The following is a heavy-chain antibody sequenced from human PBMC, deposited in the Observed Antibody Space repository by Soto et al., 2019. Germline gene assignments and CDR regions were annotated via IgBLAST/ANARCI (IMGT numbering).Heavy chain of an antibody. CDR3: ARDFGVQRYYYGMDV. Sequence: GGSLRLSCAASGLTVSSNYMSWVRQAPGKGLEWVSVIYSGGSTYYADSVKGRFTISRDNSKNTLYLQMNSLRAEDTAVYYCARDFGVQRYYYGMDVWGQGTTVTVSS. J-gene: IGHJ6*02. V-gene: IGHV3-53*01. CDR1: GLTVSSNY. CDR2: IYSGGST. D-gene: IGHD3-16*01.